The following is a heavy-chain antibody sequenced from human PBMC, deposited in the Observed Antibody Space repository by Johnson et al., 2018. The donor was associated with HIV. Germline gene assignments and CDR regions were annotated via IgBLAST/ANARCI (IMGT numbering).Heavy chain of an antibody. V-gene: IGHV3-20*04. CDR2: INWNGGST. D-gene: IGHD1-26*01. CDR1: GFTFDEYG. Sequence: VQLVESGGGVVRPGGSLRLSCAASGFTFDEYGLSWVRQVPGKGLEWVSGINWNGGSTNYADSVKGRFTISRDNAKNSLYLQMNSLRAGDTAVYYCARGSGSYGDAFDIWGQGTMVTVSS. J-gene: IGHJ3*02. CDR3: ARGSGSYGDAFDI.